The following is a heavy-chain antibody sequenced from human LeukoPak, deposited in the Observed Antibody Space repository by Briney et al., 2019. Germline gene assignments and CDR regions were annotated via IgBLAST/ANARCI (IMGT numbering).Heavy chain of an antibody. CDR2: ISGSGGST. Sequence: RSGGSLRLSCAASGFTFSSYAMSWVRQAPGKGLEWVSAISGSGGSTYYADSVKGRFTISRDNSKNTLYLQMNSLRAEDTAVYYCAKARGNYYYYYYMDVWGKGTTVTVSS. V-gene: IGHV3-23*01. CDR1: GFTFSSYA. J-gene: IGHJ6*03. CDR3: AKARGNYYYYYYMDV.